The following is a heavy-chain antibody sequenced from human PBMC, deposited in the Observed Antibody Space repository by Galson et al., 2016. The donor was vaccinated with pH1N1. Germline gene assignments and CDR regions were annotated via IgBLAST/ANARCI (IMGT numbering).Heavy chain of an antibody. V-gene: IGHV1-2*02. CDR2: INPNSRDT. Sequence: SVKVFCKASGYSLTAYYIHWLRQAPGQGPEWMGWINPNSRDTNYAQKYAQRFQDRVTMTRDTSISTAYMELTGLTSDDTAVYFCARDSCTGGSCYFVPDYWGQGTLVTVSS. CDR1: GYSLTAYY. CDR3: ARDSCTGGSCYFVPDY. D-gene: IGHD2-15*01. J-gene: IGHJ4*02.